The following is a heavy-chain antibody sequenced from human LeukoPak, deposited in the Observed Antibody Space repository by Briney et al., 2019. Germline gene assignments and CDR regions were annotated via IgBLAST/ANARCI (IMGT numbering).Heavy chain of an antibody. CDR3: ARHLRLVTAFDY. J-gene: IGHJ4*02. CDR2: IYHSGST. CDR1: GGSISSSNW. Sequence: SETLSLTCAVTGGSISSSNWWSWVRQPPGKGLEWIGEIYHSGSTNYNPSLKSRVTISVDKSKNQFSLKLSSVTAADTAVYYCARHLRLVTAFDYWGQGTLVTVSS. D-gene: IGHD3-9*01. V-gene: IGHV4-4*02.